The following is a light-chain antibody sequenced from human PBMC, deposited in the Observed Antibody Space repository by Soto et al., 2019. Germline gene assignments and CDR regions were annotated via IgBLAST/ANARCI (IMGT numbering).Light chain of an antibody. CDR3: QQYYSYLT. CDR1: QGISSY. CDR2: AAS. V-gene: IGKV1-8*01. Sequence: AIRMTQSPSSFSASTGDRVTITCRASQGISSYLAWYQQKPGKAPKLLIYAASTLQSGVPSRFSGSGSVTDFTLTISCLQSEDVATYYCQQYYSYLTFGPGTKVVIK. J-gene: IGKJ3*01.